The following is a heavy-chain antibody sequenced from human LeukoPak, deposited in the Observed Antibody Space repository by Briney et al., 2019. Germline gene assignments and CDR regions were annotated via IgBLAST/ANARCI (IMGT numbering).Heavy chain of an antibody. V-gene: IGHV3-23*01. CDR1: GFTFSSYG. Sequence: PGGSLRLSCAASGFTFSSYGMNWVRQAPGKGLEWVSAISDSGVSTYYADSVKGRFTVSRDNSKSTLYLQMNSLRAEDTAVYYCAKDLGYGGNPPVYFDYWGQGTLVTVSS. J-gene: IGHJ4*02. CDR3: AKDLGYGGNPPVYFDY. CDR2: ISDSGVST. D-gene: IGHD4-23*01.